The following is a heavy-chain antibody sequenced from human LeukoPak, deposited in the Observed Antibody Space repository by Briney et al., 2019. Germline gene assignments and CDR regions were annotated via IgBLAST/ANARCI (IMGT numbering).Heavy chain of an antibody. D-gene: IGHD2-15*01. CDR2: IWYDGSNK. CDR3: ARDAWVAVVKGELDY. V-gene: IGHV3-33*01. CDR1: GFTFSSYG. Sequence: GSLRLSCAASGFTFSSYGMHWVRQAPGKELEWVAVIWYDGSNKYYADSVKGRFTISRDNSKNTLYLQMNSLRAEDTAVYYCARDAWVAVVKGELDYWGQGTLVTVSS. J-gene: IGHJ4*02.